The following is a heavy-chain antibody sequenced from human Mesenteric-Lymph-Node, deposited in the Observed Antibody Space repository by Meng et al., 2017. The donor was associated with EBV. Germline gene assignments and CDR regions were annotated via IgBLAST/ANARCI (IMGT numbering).Heavy chain of an antibody. V-gene: IGHV4-39*07. Sequence: QPQGARQGLVKPSETLSCTCTFSWGSISRSRSYWGWSPQPQGKGLEWIGNIYYSESTYYNPSLKSRLTVSVDTSKNQFSLKLSSVTAADTAMYYCARDRDIVVPRGFDPWGQGTLVTVSS. J-gene: IGHJ5*01. CDR3: ARDRDIVVPRGFDP. CDR2: IYYSEST. CDR1: WGSISRSRSY. D-gene: IGHD2-21*01.